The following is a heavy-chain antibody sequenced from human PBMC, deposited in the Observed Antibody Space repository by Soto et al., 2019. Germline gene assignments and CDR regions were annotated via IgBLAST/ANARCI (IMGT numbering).Heavy chain of an antibody. CDR3: AIDQSPSSGWPGMDV. V-gene: IGHV1-2*02. CDR2: INPNSGGT. Sequence: QVQLVQSGAEVKKPGASVKVSCKASGYTFTDYYMHWVRQDPGQGLEWMGWINPNSGGTNYAQKFQGRVTMTRDTSISTAYMELNRLRSDDTAVYYCAIDQSPSSGWPGMDVWGHGTTVTVSS. CDR1: GYTFTDYY. J-gene: IGHJ6*02. D-gene: IGHD6-19*01.